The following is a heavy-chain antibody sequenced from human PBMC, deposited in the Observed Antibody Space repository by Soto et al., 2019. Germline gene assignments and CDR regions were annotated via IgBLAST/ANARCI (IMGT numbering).Heavy chain of an antibody. J-gene: IGHJ4*02. CDR2: INAGNGNT. D-gene: IGHD3-9*01. V-gene: IGHV1-3*01. Sequence: ASVKVSCKASGYTFTSYAMHWVRQAPGQRLEWMAWINAGNGNTKYSQKFQGRVTITRDTSASTAYMELSSLRSEDTAVYYCARDGVRYFDWLLYVFGEYYFDYWGQGTLVTVSS. CDR1: GYTFTSYA. CDR3: ARDGVRYFDWLLYVFGEYYFDY.